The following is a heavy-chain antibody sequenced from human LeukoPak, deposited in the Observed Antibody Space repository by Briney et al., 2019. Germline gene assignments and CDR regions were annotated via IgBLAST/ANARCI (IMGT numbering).Heavy chain of an antibody. V-gene: IGHV3-64*01. CDR2: ISSNGGRK. CDR3: ARPATNSDFCSGFFYY. CDR1: GFTFSSYA. Sequence: GGSQRLSCAACGFTFSSYAIHWVGQAQGKGVEYVSAISSNGGRKYYANSVKRRFTISRDNSNNTLYLHLNSLTADDMAVYYFARPATNSDFCSGFFYYWGQGTLLTVSS. D-gene: IGHD3-3*01. J-gene: IGHJ4*02.